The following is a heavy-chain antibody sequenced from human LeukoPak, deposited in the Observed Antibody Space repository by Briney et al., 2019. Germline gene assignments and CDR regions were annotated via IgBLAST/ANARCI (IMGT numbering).Heavy chain of an antibody. D-gene: IGHD4/OR15-4a*01. CDR3: AKNLLIGALYFYIDV. V-gene: IGHV3-30-3*02. CDR1: GFTFSSYA. Sequence: GRSLRLSCAASGFTFSSYAMHWVRQAPGKGLEWVAVISYDGSNKYYADSVKGRFTISRDNSKNTLHLQMNSLGSEDTAVYYCAKNLLIGALYFYIDVWGKGTTVTVSS. CDR2: ISYDGSNK. J-gene: IGHJ6*03.